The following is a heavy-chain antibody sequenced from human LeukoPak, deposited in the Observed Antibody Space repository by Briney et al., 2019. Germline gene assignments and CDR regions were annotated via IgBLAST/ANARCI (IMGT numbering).Heavy chain of an antibody. D-gene: IGHD5-12*01. CDR1: GFTFSSYW. Sequence: QPGGSLRLSCAASGFTFSSYWMHWVRQAPGKGLMWVSRINSDGSITNYADSVKGRFTISRDNANNTLYLQMNSLRAEDTAVYYCARVRATFSPLFDSRGQGSLLSVCS. CDR2: INSDGSIT. J-gene: IGHJ4*02. V-gene: IGHV3-74*01. CDR3: ARVRATFSPLFDS.